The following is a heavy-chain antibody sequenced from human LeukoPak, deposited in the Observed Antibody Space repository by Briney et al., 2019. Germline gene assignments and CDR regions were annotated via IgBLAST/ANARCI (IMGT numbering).Heavy chain of an antibody. Sequence: SETLSLTCAVYGGSFSGYYGSWIRQPPGKGLEWIGEINHSASTNYNPSLKSRVTISVDTSKNQFSLKLSSVTAADTAVYYCARGPPYYYDSSGYGWGQGTLVTVSS. J-gene: IGHJ4*02. CDR2: INHSAST. CDR3: ARGPPYYYDSSGYG. V-gene: IGHV4-34*01. CDR1: GGSFSGYY. D-gene: IGHD3-22*01.